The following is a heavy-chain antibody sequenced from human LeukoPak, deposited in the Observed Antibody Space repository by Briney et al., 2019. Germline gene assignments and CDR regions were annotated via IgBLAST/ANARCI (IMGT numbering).Heavy chain of an antibody. J-gene: IGHJ4*02. V-gene: IGHV3-48*03. CDR3: ARDGRNYYESSGYYRGYHYFDY. Sequence: QPGGSLRLSCAASGFTFSSYEMNWVRQAPGKGLEWVSYISSSANTITYADSVKGRFTNSRDNAKNSLYLQMNSLRAEDTAVYYCARDGRNYYESSGYYRGYHYFDYWGQGTLVTVSS. CDR1: GFTFSSYE. CDR2: ISSSANTI. D-gene: IGHD3-22*01.